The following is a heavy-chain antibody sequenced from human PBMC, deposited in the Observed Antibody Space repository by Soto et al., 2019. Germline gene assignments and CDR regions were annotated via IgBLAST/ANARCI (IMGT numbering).Heavy chain of an antibody. J-gene: IGHJ4*02. D-gene: IGHD6-19*01. CDR2: ISSSSSTI. CDR1: GFTFSSYS. Sequence: GGSLRLSCAASGFTFSSYSMNWVRQAPGKGLEWVSYISSSSSTIYYADSEKGRFTISRDNAKNSLYLQKNSLRAEDTAEYYCARTPITYSRGWYDGWGQGTLVTVSS. CDR3: ARTPITYSRGWYDG. V-gene: IGHV3-48*04.